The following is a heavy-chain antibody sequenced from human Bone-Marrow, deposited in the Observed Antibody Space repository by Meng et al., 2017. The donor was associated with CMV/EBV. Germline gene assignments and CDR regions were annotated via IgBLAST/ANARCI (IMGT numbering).Heavy chain of an antibody. CDR1: GFTFSSYW. CDR3: AREGAGYCSSTSCYVTYYYYGMDV. CDR2: IKQDGSEK. V-gene: IGHV3-7*01. J-gene: IGHJ6*02. Sequence: GESLKISCAASGFTFSSYWMSWVRQAPGKGLEWVANIKQDGSEKYYVDSVKGRFTISRDNAKNSLYLQMNSLRAEDTAVYYCAREGAGYCSSTSCYVTYYYYGMDVWGQRTTVTVSS. D-gene: IGHD2-2*01.